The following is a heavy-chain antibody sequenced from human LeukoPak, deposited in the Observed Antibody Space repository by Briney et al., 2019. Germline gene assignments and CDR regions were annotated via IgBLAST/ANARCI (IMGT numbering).Heavy chain of an antibody. CDR2: IYTSGST. J-gene: IGHJ5*02. CDR3: ARDRSEGYGHNWFDP. Sequence: SETLSLTCTVSGGSISSYYWSWIRQPAGKGLEWIGRIYTSGSTNYNLSLKSRVTMSVDTSKNQFSLKLSSVTAADTAVYYCARDRSEGYGHNWFDPWGQGTLVTVSS. V-gene: IGHV4-4*07. D-gene: IGHD5-18*01. CDR1: GGSISSYY.